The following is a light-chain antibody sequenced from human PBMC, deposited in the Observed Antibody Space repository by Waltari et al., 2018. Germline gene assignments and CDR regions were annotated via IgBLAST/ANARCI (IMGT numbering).Light chain of an antibody. V-gene: IGKV3-20*01. CDR2: GTS. Sequence: IVLTQSPDNLSLSQGETAALSCRASDTINSEFLAWYQHKVGQAPRLLIYGTSTRAAGIPERFRGAGSGRDYTLSIIGLEPEDFAVYYCQQYDSKPTFGPGTKV. J-gene: IGKJ1*01. CDR3: QQYDSKPT. CDR1: DTINSEF.